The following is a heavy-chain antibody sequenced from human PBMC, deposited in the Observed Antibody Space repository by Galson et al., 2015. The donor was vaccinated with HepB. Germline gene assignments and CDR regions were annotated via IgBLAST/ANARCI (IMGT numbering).Heavy chain of an antibody. CDR2: IYSGGST. CDR1: GFTVSSNY. V-gene: IGHV3-66*02. CDR3: ARDSRGYGPHGMDV. J-gene: IGHJ6*02. D-gene: IGHD5-12*01. Sequence: SLRLSCAASGFTVSSNYMSWVRQAPGKGLEWVSVIYSGGSTYYADSVKGRFTISRDNSKNTLYLQMNSLRAEDTAVYYCARDSRGYGPHGMDVWGQGTTVTVSS.